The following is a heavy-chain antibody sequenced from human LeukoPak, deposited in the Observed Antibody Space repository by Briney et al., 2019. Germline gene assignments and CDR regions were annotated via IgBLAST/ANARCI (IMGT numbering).Heavy chain of an antibody. CDR2: IYHSGST. V-gene: IGHV4-4*02. CDR3: TSLLVRGVTSFDY. CDR1: GGSISSSNW. D-gene: IGHD3-10*01. J-gene: IGHJ4*02. Sequence: PSETLSLTCAVSGGSISSSNWWSWVRQPPGKGLEWIGEIYHSGSTNYNPSLKSRVTISVDRSKNQFSLKLSSVTAADTAVYYRTSLLVRGVTSFDYWGQGTLVTVSS.